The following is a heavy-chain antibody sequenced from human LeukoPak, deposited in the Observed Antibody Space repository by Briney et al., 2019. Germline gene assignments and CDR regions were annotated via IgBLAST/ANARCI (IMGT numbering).Heavy chain of an antibody. Sequence: ASVKVSCKASGYTFTGYYMHWVRQAPGQGLEWMGWINPNSGGTNYAQKFQGRVIMTRDTSISTAYMELSRLRSHDTAVYYCASDLYSYGPSDAFDIWGQGTMVTVSS. CDR3: ASDLYSYGPSDAFDI. J-gene: IGHJ3*02. V-gene: IGHV1-2*02. CDR1: GYTFTGYY. CDR2: INPNSGGT. D-gene: IGHD5-18*01.